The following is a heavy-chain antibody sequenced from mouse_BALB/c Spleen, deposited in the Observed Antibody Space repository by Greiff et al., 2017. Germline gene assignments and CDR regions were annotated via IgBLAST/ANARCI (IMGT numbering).Heavy chain of an antibody. J-gene: IGHJ4*01. D-gene: IGHD2-14*01. CDR1: GFTFSSFG. CDR3: ARENYRYDGYAMDY. V-gene: IGHV5-17*02. CDR2: ISSGSSTI. Sequence: EGKLMESGGGLVQPGGSRKLSCAASGFTFSSFGMHWVRQAPEKGLEWVAYISSGSSTIYYADTVKGRFTISRDNPKNTLYLEMSSLRSEDTAMYYCARENYRYDGYAMDYWGQGTSVTVSS.